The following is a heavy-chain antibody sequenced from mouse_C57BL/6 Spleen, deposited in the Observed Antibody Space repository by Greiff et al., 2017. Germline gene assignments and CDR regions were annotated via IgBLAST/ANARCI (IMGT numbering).Heavy chain of an antibody. D-gene: IGHD1-1*01. V-gene: IGHV5-6*02. CDR3: ARQTPYGSSSHWYFDV. CDR2: ISSGGSYT. Sequence: DVMLVESGGDLVKPGGSLKLSCAASGFTFSSYGMSWVRQTPDKRLEWVATISSGGSYTYYPDSVKGRFTISSDNAKNTLYLQMSSLKSEDTAMYYCARQTPYGSSSHWYFDVWGTGTTVTVSS. J-gene: IGHJ1*03. CDR1: GFTFSSYG.